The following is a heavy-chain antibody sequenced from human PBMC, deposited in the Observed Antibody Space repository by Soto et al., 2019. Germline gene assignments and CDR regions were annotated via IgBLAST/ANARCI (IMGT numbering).Heavy chain of an antibody. D-gene: IGHD3-10*01. CDR2: ISSNGGST. Sequence: EVQLVESGGGLVQPGGSLRLSCAASGFTFSSYAMHWVRQAPGKGLEYVSAISSNGGSTYYANSVKGRFTISRDNSKNTLYLQMGSLRAEDMAVYYCARDGVRGLTALYYFDYWGQGTLVTVSS. CDR3: ARDGVRGLTALYYFDY. J-gene: IGHJ4*02. V-gene: IGHV3-64*01. CDR1: GFTFSSYA.